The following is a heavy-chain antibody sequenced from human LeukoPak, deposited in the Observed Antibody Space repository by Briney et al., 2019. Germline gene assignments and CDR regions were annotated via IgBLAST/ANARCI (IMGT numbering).Heavy chain of an antibody. CDR2: IYPRDGST. D-gene: IGHD5-18*01. Sequence: GASVKVSCKASGYTFTSNYIHWVRQAPGQGLEWMGMIYPRDGSTSYAQKFQGRVTITADESTSTAYMELSSLRSEDTAVYYCASPEGGYSYGYVYWGQGTLVTVSS. J-gene: IGHJ4*02. CDR1: GYTFTSNY. V-gene: IGHV1-46*01. CDR3: ASPEGGYSYGYVY.